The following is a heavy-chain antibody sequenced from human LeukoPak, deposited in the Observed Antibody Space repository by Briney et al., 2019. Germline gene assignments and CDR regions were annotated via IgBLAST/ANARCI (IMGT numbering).Heavy chain of an antibody. J-gene: IGHJ4*02. CDR1: GFTFSSYA. V-gene: IGHV3-33*06. CDR3: AKSIVGVSGFGY. CDR2: IWYDASKE. Sequence: GRSLRLSCAASGFTFSSYAMHWVRQAPGKGLEWVAVIWYDASKEYYQNSVEGRFTISRDNSKNMLYLQMNSLRAEDTAVYYCAKSIVGVSGFGYWGQGALVTVSS. D-gene: IGHD1-26*01.